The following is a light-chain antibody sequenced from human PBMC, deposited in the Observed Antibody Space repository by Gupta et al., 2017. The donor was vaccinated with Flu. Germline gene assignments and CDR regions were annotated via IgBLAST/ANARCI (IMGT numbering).Light chain of an antibody. J-gene: IGLJ3*02. Sequence: TNYCNDTSSDLGADNDVSWCHQHPGTTPNLLLYEGSSRYSEIPDRFSGSKSVTTATVTTAGLQAEDEADYYCSSGKTSPNLGVFGGGTKLTVL. CDR1: SSDLGADND. CDR2: EGS. CDR3: SSGKTSPNLGV. V-gene: IGLV2-14*01.